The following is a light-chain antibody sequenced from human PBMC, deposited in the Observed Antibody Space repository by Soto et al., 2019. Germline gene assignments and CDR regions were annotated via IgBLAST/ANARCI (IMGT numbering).Light chain of an antibody. CDR1: QSISSW. CDR3: QQYNSYPWT. CDR2: KAS. V-gene: IGKV1-5*03. Sequence: DIQMTQSPSTLSASVGDRVNITCGASQSISSWLAWFQQKPGKAPKLLIYKASSLQSGVPSRFSGSGSGTEFTLTISSLQPDDFATYYCQQYNSYPWTFGQGTKVDI. J-gene: IGKJ1*01.